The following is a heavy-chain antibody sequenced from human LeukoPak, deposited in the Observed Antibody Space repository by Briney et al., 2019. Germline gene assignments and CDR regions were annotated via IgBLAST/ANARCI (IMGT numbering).Heavy chain of an antibody. Sequence: GGSLRLSCAASGFTFSSYAVSWVRQAPEKGLEWVSTISGSGGGTYYADSVKGRFTISRDDSKNTLYLQMNSLRAEDTAVYYCAKDLGRYRNNYFDYWGQGTLVTVSS. D-gene: IGHD1-26*01. CDR3: AKDLGRYRNNYFDY. V-gene: IGHV3-23*01. CDR1: GFTFSSYA. CDR2: ISGSGGGT. J-gene: IGHJ4*02.